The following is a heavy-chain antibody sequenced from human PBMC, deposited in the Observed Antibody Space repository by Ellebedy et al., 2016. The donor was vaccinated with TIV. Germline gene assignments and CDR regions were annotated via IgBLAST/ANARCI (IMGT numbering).Heavy chain of an antibody. J-gene: IGHJ3*01. CDR3: ARQFTAYSYGFDL. D-gene: IGHD5-18*01. CDR2: ISYDESNK. Sequence: GGSLRLXCAASGISFSTSGMHWVRQAPGKGLEWVAVISYDESNKYYADSVRGRFTISRDNSKNTLYLQMSSLRAEDTAVYYCARQFTAYSYGFDLWGQGTLVTVSS. V-gene: IGHV3-30*03. CDR1: GISFSTSG.